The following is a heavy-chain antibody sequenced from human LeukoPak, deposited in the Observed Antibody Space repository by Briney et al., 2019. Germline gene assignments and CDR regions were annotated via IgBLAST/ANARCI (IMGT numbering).Heavy chain of an antibody. CDR1: GFTFSSYA. V-gene: IGHV3-23*01. CDR3: LREVHSYGFCFDY. CDR2: IGASGDST. D-gene: IGHD5-18*01. J-gene: IGHJ4*02. Sequence: QTGGSLRLSCAASGFTFSSYAMSWVRQAPGKGLEWVSGIGASGDSTYYADSVKGRFTISRDNSEKTVYLEMNSLRAEDTAIYYCLREVHSYGFCFDYWGQGSLVTVSS.